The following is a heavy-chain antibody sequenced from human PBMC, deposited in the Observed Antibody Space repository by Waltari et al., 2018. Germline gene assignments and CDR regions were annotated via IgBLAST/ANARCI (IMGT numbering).Heavy chain of an antibody. V-gene: IGHV1-2*02. Sequence: QGQLVQSGAGVKKPGAAEKVACQASGYTVTGYDMHWVRQAPGQGLEWMGWINPNSGGTNYAQKFQGRVTMTRDTSISTAYMELRRLRSDDTAVYYCAREYYYDSSGYSPWGQGTLVTVSS. CDR1: GYTVTGYD. CDR3: AREYYYDSSGYSP. CDR2: INPNSGGT. J-gene: IGHJ5*02. D-gene: IGHD3-22*01.